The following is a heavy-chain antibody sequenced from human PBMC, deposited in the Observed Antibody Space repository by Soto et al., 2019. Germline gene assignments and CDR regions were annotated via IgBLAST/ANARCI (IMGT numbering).Heavy chain of an antibody. CDR3: VRHLRSRGVVRHGLLDS. CDR2: IYPGDSDT. J-gene: IGHJ4*02. Sequence: PGESLKISCKGSGYRFTNYWIGWVRQMAVKGLEWMGIIYPGDSDTRYSPSFQGRVTLSADTSISTAYLHWSSLKASDTAIYFCVRHLRSRGVVRHGLLDSWGQGSLVTVSS. V-gene: IGHV5-51*01. CDR1: GYRFTNYW. D-gene: IGHD3-10*01.